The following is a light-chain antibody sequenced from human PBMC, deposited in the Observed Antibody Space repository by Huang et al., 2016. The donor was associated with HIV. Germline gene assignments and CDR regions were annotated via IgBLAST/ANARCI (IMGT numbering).Light chain of an antibody. CDR3: QQYYSYRT. V-gene: IGKV1-8*01. CDR2: AAS. J-gene: IGKJ1*01. Sequence: AIRMTQSPSSLSASTGDRVNITCRASQDINNFLAWYQQKPGKAPNLLLYAASILETGVPSRFSVSGSGTEFNLSISCLQSEDFATYYCQQYYSYRTFGQGTQVEIK. CDR1: QDINNF.